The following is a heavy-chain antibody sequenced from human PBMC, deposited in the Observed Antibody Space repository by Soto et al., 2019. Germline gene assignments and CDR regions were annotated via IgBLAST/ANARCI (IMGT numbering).Heavy chain of an antibody. CDR1: GYTFTGYY. Sequence: GASVKVSCKASGYTFTGYYMHWVRQAPGQGLAWMGWINPNSGGTNYAQKFQGRVTMTRDTSISTAYMELSRLRSDDTAVYYCAREYIYYDILTGYSPPYYYYGMDVWGQGTTVTVSS. CDR2: INPNSGGT. J-gene: IGHJ6*02. D-gene: IGHD3-9*01. CDR3: AREYIYYDILTGYSPPYYYYGMDV. V-gene: IGHV1-2*02.